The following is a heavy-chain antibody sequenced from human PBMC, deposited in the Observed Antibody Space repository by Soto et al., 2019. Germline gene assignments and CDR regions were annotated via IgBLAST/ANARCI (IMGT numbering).Heavy chain of an antibody. D-gene: IGHD3-3*01. J-gene: IGHJ4*02. V-gene: IGHV3-64D*08. Sequence: GGSLRLSCSASGFTFSSYAMHWVRQAPGKGLEYVSAISSNGGSTYYADSVKGRFTISRDNSKNTLYLQMSSLRAEDTAVYYCVKVLASYDFWSGYHDYWGQGTLVTVSS. CDR3: VKVLASYDFWSGYHDY. CDR2: ISSNGGST. CDR1: GFTFSSYA.